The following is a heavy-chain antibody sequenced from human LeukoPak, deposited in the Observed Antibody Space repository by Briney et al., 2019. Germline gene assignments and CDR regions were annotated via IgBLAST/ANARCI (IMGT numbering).Heavy chain of an antibody. CDR3: ARDSDYYYGMDV. V-gene: IGHV1-69*04. CDR2: IIPILGIA. J-gene: IGHJ6*02. CDR1: GGTFSSYA. Sequence: GASVKVSCKASGGTFSSYAISWVRQAPGQGLEWMGRIIPILGIANYAQKFQGRVTITRDTSASTAYMELSSLRSEDTAVYYCARDSDYYYGMDVWGQGTTVTVSS.